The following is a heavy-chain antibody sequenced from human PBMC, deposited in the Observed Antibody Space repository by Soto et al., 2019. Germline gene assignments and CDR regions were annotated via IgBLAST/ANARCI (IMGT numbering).Heavy chain of an antibody. CDR3: STRTGAATVTTIFDY. Sequence: EVQLVESGGGLVQPGGSLKLSCVASGFTFSGSTIHWVRQASGKGLEWVGHITSKAKKYVTVYGASVKGRFTIDRDESKNKAYLQINSLKPEETAVYFCSTRTGAATVTTIFDYWGQGTLVTVSS. D-gene: IGHD4-4*01. J-gene: IGHJ4*02. V-gene: IGHV3-73*01. CDR2: ITSKAKKYVT. CDR1: GFTFSGST.